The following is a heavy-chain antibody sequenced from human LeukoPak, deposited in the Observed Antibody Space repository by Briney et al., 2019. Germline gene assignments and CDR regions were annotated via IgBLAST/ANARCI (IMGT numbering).Heavy chain of an antibody. Sequence: ASVKVSCETSGYTFTNYGISWVRQAPGQGPEWMGWLSAHNGNIKLSQKFQGRVNMTTDTSTTTAHMELKSLRSDDTAVYYCARRGGGRLLTTVTFDYWGQGTLVTVSS. D-gene: IGHD4-17*01. V-gene: IGHV1-18*01. J-gene: IGHJ4*02. CDR1: GYTFTNYG. CDR2: LSAHNGNI. CDR3: ARRGGGRLLTTVTFDY.